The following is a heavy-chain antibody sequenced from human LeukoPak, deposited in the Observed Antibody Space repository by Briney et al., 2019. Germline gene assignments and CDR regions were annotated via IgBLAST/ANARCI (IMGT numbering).Heavy chain of an antibody. V-gene: IGHV3-7*01. CDR2: IKEDESEK. J-gene: IGHJ4*02. CDR3: ARDRYFGY. CDR1: GFTFSRYW. Sequence: GGSLRLSCTVSGFTFSRYWMSWVRQAPGKGLEWVANIKEDESEKYYVDSVKGRFTISRDNTKNSLYLQMNSLRDEDTAVYYCARDRYFGYWGQGTLVTVSS.